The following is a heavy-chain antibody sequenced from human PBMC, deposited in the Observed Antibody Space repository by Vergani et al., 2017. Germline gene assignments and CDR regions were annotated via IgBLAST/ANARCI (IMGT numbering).Heavy chain of an antibody. CDR3: ATRGRFGELSDY. Sequence: QVQLVQSGAEVKKPGSSVKVSCKASGGTFSSYAISWVRQAPGQGLEWMGRIIPILGIANYAQKFQGRVTITADKSTSTAYMELSSLRSEDTAVYYCATRGRFGELSDYWGQGTLVTVSS. CDR1: GGTFSSYA. J-gene: IGHJ4*02. V-gene: IGHV1-69*04. CDR2: IIPILGIA. D-gene: IGHD3-10*01.